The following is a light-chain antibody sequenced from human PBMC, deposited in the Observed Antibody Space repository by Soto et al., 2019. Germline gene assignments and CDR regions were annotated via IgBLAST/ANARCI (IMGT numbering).Light chain of an antibody. J-gene: IGKJ4*01. V-gene: IGKV1-5*03. CDR1: QSISSW. CDR3: QQYDSFPLT. Sequence: DIQMTQSPSTLSASVGDRVTITCRASQSISSWLAWYQQKPGKAPKLLIYKASNLQSGVPSRLSGSGSGTEFTLTISNLQPDDFATYYCQQYDSFPLTFGGGTKVEIK. CDR2: KAS.